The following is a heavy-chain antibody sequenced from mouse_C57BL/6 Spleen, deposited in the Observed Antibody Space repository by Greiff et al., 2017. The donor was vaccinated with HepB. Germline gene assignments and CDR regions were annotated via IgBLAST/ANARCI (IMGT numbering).Heavy chain of an antibody. D-gene: IGHD1-1*01. Sequence: QVQLQQPGAELVRPGSSVKLSCKASGYTFTSYWMHWVKQRPIQGLEWIGNIDPSDSETHYNQKFKDKATLTVDKSSSTAYMQLSSLTSEDSAVYYCALGGTTVVAPAQWGQGTLVTVSA. CDR3: ALGGTTVVAPAQ. V-gene: IGHV1-52*01. J-gene: IGHJ3*02. CDR1: GYTFTSYW. CDR2: IDPSDSET.